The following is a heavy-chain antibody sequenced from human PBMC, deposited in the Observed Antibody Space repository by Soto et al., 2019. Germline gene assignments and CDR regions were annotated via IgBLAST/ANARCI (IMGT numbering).Heavy chain of an antibody. Sequence: QVQLVQSGAEVKKPGASVKVSCKASGYTFTGYYMHWVRQAPGQGLEWMGWINPNSGGTNYAQKFQGRVTMTRDTSISTAYMELSRLRSDDTAVYYCARDLNLEVVFYGSGAFDAFDIWGQGTMVTVSS. CDR2: INPNSGGT. D-gene: IGHD3-10*01. J-gene: IGHJ3*02. CDR3: ARDLNLEVVFYGSGAFDAFDI. CDR1: GYTFTGYY. V-gene: IGHV1-2*02.